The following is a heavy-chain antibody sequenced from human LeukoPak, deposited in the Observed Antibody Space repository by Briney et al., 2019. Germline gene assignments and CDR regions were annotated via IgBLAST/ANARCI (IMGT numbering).Heavy chain of an antibody. J-gene: IGHJ4*02. Sequence: PGGSLRLSCSASGFAFSSYAMHWVRQAPGKGLEYVSAISSDGGSTYYADSVRGRFTISRDNSKNTLYLQMSSLRAEDTAVYYCARRSGSYDYWGQGTLVTVSS. CDR3: ARRSGSYDY. CDR1: GFAFSSYA. CDR2: ISSDGGST. D-gene: IGHD1-26*01. V-gene: IGHV3-64D*09.